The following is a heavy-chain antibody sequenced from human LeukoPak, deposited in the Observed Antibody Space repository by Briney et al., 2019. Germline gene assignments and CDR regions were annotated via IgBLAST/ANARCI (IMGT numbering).Heavy chain of an antibody. D-gene: IGHD6-13*01. Sequence: PSETLSLTCAVYGGSFSGYYWSWIRQPPGKGLEWIGEINHSGSTNYNPSLKSRVTISVDTSKNQFSLKLSSVTAADTAVYCCARGVRAAAAVPASYYFDYWGQGTLVTVSS. CDR1: GGSFSGYY. CDR2: INHSGST. J-gene: IGHJ4*02. V-gene: IGHV4-34*01. CDR3: ARGVRAAAAVPASYYFDY.